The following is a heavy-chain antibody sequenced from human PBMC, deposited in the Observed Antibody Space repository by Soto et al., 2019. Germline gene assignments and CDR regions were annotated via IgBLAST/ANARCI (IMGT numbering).Heavy chain of an antibody. Sequence: QVQIQESGPGLVTPSDTLSLTCTVSDASITNFFWNWVHQPAGGPLEWIGRLYLGGAPTYNPSLRSRLFISADTSKNQVSLKLTSVTAADTAVYYCAADSGRGGRAFDHWGHGALATVSS. CDR3: AADSGRGGRAFDH. D-gene: IGHD3-10*01. CDR2: LYLGGAP. V-gene: IGHV4-4*07. J-gene: IGHJ4*01. CDR1: DASITNFF.